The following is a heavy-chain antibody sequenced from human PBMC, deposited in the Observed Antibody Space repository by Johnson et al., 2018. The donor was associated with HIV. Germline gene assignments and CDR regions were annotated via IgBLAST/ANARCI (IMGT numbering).Heavy chain of an antibody. D-gene: IGHD7-27*01. CDR2: ISSNGGST. CDR1: GFTFSSYA. CDR3: ASSELGIMGAFDI. J-gene: IGHJ3*02. V-gene: IGHV3-64*01. Sequence: VQLVESGGGLVQPGGSLRLSCAASGFTFSSYAMHWVRQAPGKGLEYVSAISSNGGSTYYANSVKGRFTISRDNSKNTLYLQMGSLRAEDMAVYYCASSELGIMGAFDIWGQGTMVTVSS.